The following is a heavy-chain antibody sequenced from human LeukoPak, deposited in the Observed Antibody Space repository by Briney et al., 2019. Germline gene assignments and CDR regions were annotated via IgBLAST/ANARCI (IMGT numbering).Heavy chain of an antibody. Sequence: GGSLRLSCAASGFTFSSYAMSWVRQAPGKGLEWVSAISGSGGSTYYADSVKGRFTFSRDNAKNSLYLQMNSLRAEDTAVYYCARGDKSSGWYFFDYWGQGTLVTVSS. CDR2: ISGSGGST. V-gene: IGHV3-23*01. J-gene: IGHJ4*02. CDR3: ARGDKSSGWYFFDY. D-gene: IGHD6-19*01. CDR1: GFTFSSYA.